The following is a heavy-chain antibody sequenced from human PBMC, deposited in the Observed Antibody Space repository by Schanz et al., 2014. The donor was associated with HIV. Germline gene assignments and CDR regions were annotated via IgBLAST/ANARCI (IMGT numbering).Heavy chain of an antibody. CDR1: GYTFSAND. V-gene: IGHV1-69*06. CDR2: IIPMFGTT. CDR3: ARAVLRRIAVTFTLYYFDN. J-gene: IGHJ4*02. D-gene: IGHD2-21*02. Sequence: QVQLVQSGAAVKKPEASVKVSCKASGYTFSANDINWVRQGPGQGLEWMGGIIPMFGTTKYPQRLQGRVTIIADKSTTTAYMELSNLRSEDTAVYFCARAVLRRIAVTFTLYYFDNWGQGSLVIVSS.